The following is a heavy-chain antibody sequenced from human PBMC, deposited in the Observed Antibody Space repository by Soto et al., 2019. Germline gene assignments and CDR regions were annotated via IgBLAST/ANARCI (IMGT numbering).Heavy chain of an antibody. Sequence: VSCPDSGCALTAYYTHWLRQAPGQGLEWMGWINPNSGGTNYAQKFQGRVTMTRDTSISTAYMELSRLRSDDTAVYYCARDLAGPTYWFDPWGQGTLVTVSS. CDR1: GCALTAYY. V-gene: IGHV1-2*02. J-gene: IGHJ5*02. CDR3: ARDLAGPTYWFDP. CDR2: INPNSGGT.